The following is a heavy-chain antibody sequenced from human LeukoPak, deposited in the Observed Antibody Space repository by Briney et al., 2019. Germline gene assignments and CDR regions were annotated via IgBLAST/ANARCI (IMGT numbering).Heavy chain of an antibody. CDR2: ISAYNGNT. CDR1: GYTFTSYG. D-gene: IGHD1-1*01. J-gene: IGHJ4*02. Sequence: ASVKVSCKASGYTFTSYGISWVRQAPGQGLEWMGWISAYNGNTNYVQKLQGRVTMTTDTSTSTAYMELRSLRSDDTAVYYCARDHWGTTGTTVDYWGQGTLVTVSS. V-gene: IGHV1-18*01. CDR3: ARDHWGTTGTTVDY.